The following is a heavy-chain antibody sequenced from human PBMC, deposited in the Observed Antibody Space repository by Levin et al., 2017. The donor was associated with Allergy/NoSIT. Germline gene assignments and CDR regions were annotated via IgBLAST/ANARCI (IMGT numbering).Heavy chain of an antibody. CDR1: GYTFTSYG. V-gene: IGHV1-18*01. CDR3: ARSRDSSSYPGEY. J-gene: IGHJ4*02. D-gene: IGHD3-22*01. Sequence: ASVKVSCKASGYTFTSYGLSWVRPAPGQGLEWMGWISAYNGNTNNAQKLQGRVTMTTDTSTSTAYMELRSLRSDDTVVYYCARSRDSSSYPGEYWGQGTLVTVAS. CDR2: ISAYNGNT.